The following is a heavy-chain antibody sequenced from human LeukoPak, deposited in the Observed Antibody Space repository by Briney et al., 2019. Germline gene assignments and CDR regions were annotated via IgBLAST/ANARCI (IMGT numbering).Heavy chain of an antibody. J-gene: IGHJ4*02. CDR1: GYTLTELS. V-gene: IGHV1-24*01. D-gene: IGHD1-26*01. Sequence: ASVKVSCKVSGYTLTELSMHWVRQAPGKGLEWMGGFDPEDGETIYAQKFQGRVTMTEDTSTDTAYMELSSLRSEDTAVYYCAASGSYYDTVDYWGQGTLVTVSS. CDR2: FDPEDGET. CDR3: AASGSYYDTVDY.